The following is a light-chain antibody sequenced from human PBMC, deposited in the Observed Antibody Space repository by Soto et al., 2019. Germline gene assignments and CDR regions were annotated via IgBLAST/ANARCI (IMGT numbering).Light chain of an antibody. CDR3: SSYAGSNNYV. CDR2: EVS. Sequence: QSALTQPPSASGYPGQSVTISCTGTSSDVGGYNYVSWYQQHPGKAPKLMIYEVSKRPSGVPDRFSGSKSGNTASLTVSVLQAEDEADYYCSSYAGSNNYVFGTGNKLTVL. V-gene: IGLV2-8*01. J-gene: IGLJ1*01. CDR1: SSDVGGYNY.